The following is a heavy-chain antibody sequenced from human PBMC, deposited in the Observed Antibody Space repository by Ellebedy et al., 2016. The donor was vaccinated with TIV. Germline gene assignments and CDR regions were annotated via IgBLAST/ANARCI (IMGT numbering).Heavy chain of an antibody. CDR3: AREISGYSYFFDY. CDR2: IGGNGGST. J-gene: IGHJ4*02. D-gene: IGHD5-18*01. V-gene: IGHV3-23*01. CDR1: GFTFSNYA. Sequence: GGSLRLSXAASGFTFSNYAMSWVRQAPGKGLAWVSAIGGNGGSTYYADSVRGRFTISRDNSKSTVYLQMNSLRGEDTAVYYCAREISGYSYFFDYWGRGTLVTVSS.